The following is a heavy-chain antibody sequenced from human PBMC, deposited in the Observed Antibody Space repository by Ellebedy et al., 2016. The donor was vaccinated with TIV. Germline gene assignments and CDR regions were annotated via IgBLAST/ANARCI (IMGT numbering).Heavy chain of an antibody. CDR3: ARDSSGWSRDY. J-gene: IGHJ4*02. V-gene: IGHV3-49*03. Sequence: PGGSLRLSCTASGFPFGAYSVSWLRQAPGKGLEWVGLIRSHTYGGTTEYAAYVKGRVIISRDESKSTANLDLNSLKTEDTAVYYCARDSSGWSRDYWGQGTLVTVSS. CDR1: GFPFGAYS. D-gene: IGHD6-19*01. CDR2: IRSHTYGGTT.